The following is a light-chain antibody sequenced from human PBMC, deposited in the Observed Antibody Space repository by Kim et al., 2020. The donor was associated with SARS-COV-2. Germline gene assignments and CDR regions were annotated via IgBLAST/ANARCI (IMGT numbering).Light chain of an antibody. Sequence: SSELTQDPAVSVALGQTVRLTCQGDSLRKCYATWYQQRPGQAPTLVLYGKYDRPSGIPDRFSGSASGNTASLTITGAQAEDEGDYYCSHRASSGDHLVFG. CDR2: GKY. CDR1: SLRKCY. V-gene: IGLV3-19*01. CDR3: SHRASSGDHLV. J-gene: IGLJ3*02.